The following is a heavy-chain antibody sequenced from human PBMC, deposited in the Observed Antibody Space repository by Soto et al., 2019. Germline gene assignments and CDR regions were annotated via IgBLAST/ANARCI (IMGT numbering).Heavy chain of an antibody. CDR1: GGTFSSYA. V-gene: IGHV1-69*13. CDR3: ASAYDILTGPYYYGMDV. CDR2: IIPIFGTA. J-gene: IGHJ6*02. Sequence: SVKVSCKASGGTFSSYAISWVRQAPGQGLEWMGGIIPIFGTANFAQKFQGRATITADESTSTAYMELSSLRSEDTAVYYCASAYDILTGPYYYGMDVWGQGTTVTVSS. D-gene: IGHD3-9*01.